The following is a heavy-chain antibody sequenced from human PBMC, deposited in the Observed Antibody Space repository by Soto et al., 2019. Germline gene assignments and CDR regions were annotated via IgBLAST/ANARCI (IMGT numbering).Heavy chain of an antibody. Sequence: QVQLVESGGGVVQPGRSLRLSCTASGFIFSQYVMHWVRQAPGKGLEWVAIISYGATNQYYADSVRGRFTISRDNSNNTVYLQMNRLSAEDTAVYYCAREGVGPYDFWSGYYVHWGQGTLVTVSS. D-gene: IGHD3-3*01. J-gene: IGHJ4*02. CDR1: GFIFSQYV. V-gene: IGHV3-30-3*01. CDR2: ISYGATNQ. CDR3: AREGVGPYDFWSGYYVH.